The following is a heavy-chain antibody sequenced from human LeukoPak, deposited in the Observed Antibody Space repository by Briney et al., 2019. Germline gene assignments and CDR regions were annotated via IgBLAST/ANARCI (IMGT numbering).Heavy chain of an antibody. CDR3: VREDYYGSGSRYYYYGMDV. CDR1: GFTFSSYG. CDR2: VKQDGSEK. J-gene: IGHJ6*02. V-gene: IGHV3-7*01. Sequence: PGGSLRLSCAASGFTFSSYGMHWVRQAPGKGLEWVANVKQDGSEKYYVDSVKGRFTISRGDAKNSLYLQMNSLRAEDTAVYYCVREDYYGSGSRYYYYGMDVWGRGTTVTVSS. D-gene: IGHD3-10*01.